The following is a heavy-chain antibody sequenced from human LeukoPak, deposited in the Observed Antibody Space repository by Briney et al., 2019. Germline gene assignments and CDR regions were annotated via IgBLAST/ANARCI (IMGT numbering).Heavy chain of an antibody. V-gene: IGHV4-34*01. J-gene: IGHJ6*02. CDR1: GGSFSGYY. D-gene: IGHD5-18*01. CDR3: AIPGYSYGYHYYYYGMDV. CDR2: INHSGST. Sequence: SETLSLTCAVYGGSFSGYYWGWIRQPPGKGLEWIGEINHSGSTNYNPSLKSRVTISVDTSKNQFSLKLSSVTAADTAVYYCAIPGYSYGYHYYYYGMDVWGQGTTVTVSS.